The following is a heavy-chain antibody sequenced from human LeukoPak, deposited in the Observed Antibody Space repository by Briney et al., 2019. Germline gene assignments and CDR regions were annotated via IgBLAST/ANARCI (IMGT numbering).Heavy chain of an antibody. CDR1: GYTFTSYG. V-gene: IGHV1-18*01. CDR2: ISAYNGNT. D-gene: IGHD3-10*01. J-gene: IGHJ4*02. Sequence: ASVKVSCKASGYTFTSYGISWVRQAPGQGLEWMGWISAYNGNTNYAQKLHGRVTMTTDTSTSTAYMELRSLRSDDTAVYYCARVLVRNYYGSGSYYGEISYWGQGTLVTVSS. CDR3: ARVLVRNYYGSGSYYGEISY.